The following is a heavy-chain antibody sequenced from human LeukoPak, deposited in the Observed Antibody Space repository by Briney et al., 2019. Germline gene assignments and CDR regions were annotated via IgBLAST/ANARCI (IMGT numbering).Heavy chain of an antibody. D-gene: IGHD2-21*02. CDR1: GFTFSSYE. Sequence: GGSLRLSCAASGFTFSSYEMNWVRQAPGKGLEWVSYISSSGSTIYYADSVKGRFTISRDNAKNSLYLQMNSLRAEDTAVYHCTMAYCGGDCYSSFFDYWGQGTLVTVSS. J-gene: IGHJ4*02. V-gene: IGHV3-48*03. CDR2: ISSSGSTI. CDR3: TMAYCGGDCYSSFFDY.